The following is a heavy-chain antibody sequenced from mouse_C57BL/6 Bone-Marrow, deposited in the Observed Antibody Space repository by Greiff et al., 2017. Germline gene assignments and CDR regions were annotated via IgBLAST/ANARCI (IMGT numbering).Heavy chain of an antibody. CDR3: TRYYGSSCYWYVDV. CDR1: GFTFSNYW. J-gene: IGHJ1*03. V-gene: IGHV6-3*01. Sequence: EVHLVESGGGLVQPGGSMKLSCVASGFTFSNYWMNWVRQSPEKGLEWVAQIRLKSDNYATHYAESVKGRFTISRDDSKSSVYLQMNNLRAEDTGIYYCTRYYGSSCYWYVDVWGTGTTVTVSS. CDR2: IRLKSDNYAT. D-gene: IGHD1-1*01.